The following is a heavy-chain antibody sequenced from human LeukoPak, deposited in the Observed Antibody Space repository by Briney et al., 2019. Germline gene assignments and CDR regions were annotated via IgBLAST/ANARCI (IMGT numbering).Heavy chain of an antibody. Sequence: GGSLRLSCAASGFSFSSYGMQWVRQAPGKGLEWVSAISGSGGSTYYADSVKGRFTISRDNSKNTLYLQMNSLRAEDTAVYYCAKDFLAGAFDIWGQGTMVTVSS. CDR2: ISGSGGST. V-gene: IGHV3-23*01. CDR3: AKDFLAGAFDI. J-gene: IGHJ3*02. CDR1: GFSFSSYG.